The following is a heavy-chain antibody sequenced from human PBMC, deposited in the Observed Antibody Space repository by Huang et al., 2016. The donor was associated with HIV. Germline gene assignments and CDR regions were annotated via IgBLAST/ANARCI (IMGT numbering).Heavy chain of an antibody. Sequence: QVQLVQSGAEVKNPGASVRVSCKASGYTFTDFNIHWVRQAPGQGLEWMGWINPKRGGTSYAQRFQGRITMTRDTTISTVHMDLRRIQSDDTAVYFCARDWSFGSSTSPADWGQGTLVTVSS. CDR2: INPKRGGT. CDR1: GYTFTDFN. V-gene: IGHV1-2*02. CDR3: ARDWSFGSSTSPAD. J-gene: IGHJ4*02. D-gene: IGHD6-6*01.